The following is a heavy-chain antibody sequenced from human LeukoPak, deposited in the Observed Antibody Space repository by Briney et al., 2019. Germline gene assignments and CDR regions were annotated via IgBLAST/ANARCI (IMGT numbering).Heavy chain of an antibody. V-gene: IGHV3-30*04. D-gene: IGHD2/OR15-2a*01. CDR3: ANQDSTEYSYYFDF. CDR2: ISYDGSNK. CDR1: GFTFSSYA. Sequence: QPGRSLRLSCAASGFTFSSYAMHWVRQAPGKGLEWVAVISYDGSNKYYADSVKGRFTISRDNSKNTLYLQMNSLRAEDTAVYYCANQDSTEYSYYFDFWGQGTLVTVSS. J-gene: IGHJ4*02.